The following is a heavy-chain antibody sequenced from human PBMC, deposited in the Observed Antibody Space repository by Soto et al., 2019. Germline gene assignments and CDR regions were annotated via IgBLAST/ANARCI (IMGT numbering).Heavy chain of an antibody. CDR2: ISYDGSNK. V-gene: IGHV3-30-3*01. CDR1: GFTFSSYA. J-gene: IGHJ3*02. Sequence: QVQLVESGGGVVQPGRSLRLSCAASGFTFSSYAMHWVRQAPGKGLEWVAVISYDGSNKYYADSVKGRFTISRDNSKNTLYLQMNSLGAEDTAVYYWARGGGGDAFDIWGQGTMVTVSS. D-gene: IGHD3-16*01. CDR3: ARGGGGDAFDI.